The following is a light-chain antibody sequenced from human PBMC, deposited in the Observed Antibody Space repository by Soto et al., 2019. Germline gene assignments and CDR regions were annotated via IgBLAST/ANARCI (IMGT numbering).Light chain of an antibody. CDR1: QSLLHNNGYNY. V-gene: IGKV2-28*01. Sequence: DIVMTQSPLSLPVTPGEPASISCRSSQSLLHNNGYNYLDWYLQKPGQSPQVLIYLGSKRASGVPERFSGSGSGTDFTLKISRVEAEDVGVYYCMQALQSPPWTFGQGTKVEIK. CDR3: MQALQSPPWT. CDR2: LGS. J-gene: IGKJ1*01.